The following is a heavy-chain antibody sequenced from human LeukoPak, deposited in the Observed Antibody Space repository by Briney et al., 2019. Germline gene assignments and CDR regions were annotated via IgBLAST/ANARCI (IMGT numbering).Heavy chain of an antibody. V-gene: IGHV3-23*01. CDR2: ITSGGDST. D-gene: IGHD2-21*02. J-gene: IGHJ4*02. CDR1: GFTFSRYA. CDR3: ARVIEFSGDCLDY. Sequence: PGGSLRLSCAASGFTFSRYAMNWVRQAPGKGLEWVSAITSGGDSTFYAHSVKGRFTISRDNAKNSLYLQMNSLRAEDTAVYYCARVIEFSGDCLDYWGQGTLVTVSS.